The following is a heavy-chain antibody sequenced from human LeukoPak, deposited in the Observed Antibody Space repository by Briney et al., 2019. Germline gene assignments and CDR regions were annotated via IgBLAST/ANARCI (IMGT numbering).Heavy chain of an antibody. CDR1: GFTFSSYW. D-gene: IGHD4-17*01. J-gene: IGHJ4*02. V-gene: IGHV3-74*01. Sequence: AGGSLRLSCTASGFTFSSYWMHWVRQAPGKGLVWVSRINSDGSSTNYADSVKGRFTISRDNSKNTLYLQMNSLRAEDTAVYYCARVVDHDYGDYYLDYWGQGTLVTVSS. CDR2: INSDGSST. CDR3: ARVVDHDYGDYYLDY.